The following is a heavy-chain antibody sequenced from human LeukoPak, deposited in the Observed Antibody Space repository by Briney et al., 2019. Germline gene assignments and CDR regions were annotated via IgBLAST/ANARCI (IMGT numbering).Heavy chain of an antibody. CDR2: IYSGGST. CDR3: VGTGPLSSNGWDFNY. CDR1: GFTVSSNY. V-gene: IGHV3-53*01. Sequence: GGSLRLSCAASGFTVSSNYMSWVRQAPGKGLEWVSVIYSGGSTYYADSVKGRFTISRDNSKNMLFLQMNSLRAEDTAVYYCVGTGPLSSNGWDFNYWGQGTLVTVSS. D-gene: IGHD6-19*01. J-gene: IGHJ4*02.